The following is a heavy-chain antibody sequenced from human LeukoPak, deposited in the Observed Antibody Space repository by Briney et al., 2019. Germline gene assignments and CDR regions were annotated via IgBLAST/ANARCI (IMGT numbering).Heavy chain of an antibody. Sequence: SETLSLTCTVSGGSISSVGYYWSWLRQHPGKGLEWIGYIYYSGSTNYNPPLKSRVTISVDTSKNQFSLKLSSVTAADTAVYYCARVRTTVTIDYWGQGTLVTVSS. D-gene: IGHD4-17*01. CDR1: GGSISSVGYY. CDR3: ARVRTTVTIDY. V-gene: IGHV4-31*03. J-gene: IGHJ4*02. CDR2: IYYSGST.